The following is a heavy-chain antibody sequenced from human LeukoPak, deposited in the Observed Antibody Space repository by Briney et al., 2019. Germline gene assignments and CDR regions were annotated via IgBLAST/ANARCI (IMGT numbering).Heavy chain of an antibody. CDR1: GYTFSSYA. J-gene: IGHJ4*02. Sequence: GGSLTLSCAASGYTFSSYAMSWVRQPPGKRLEWVSAISGSGGSTYYADSLKGRFIISRDNSKNTLYLQLNSLRAEDTAVYYYAARYCSSTSCPRWGQGTLVTVSS. CDR3: AARYCSSTSCPR. D-gene: IGHD2-2*01. V-gene: IGHV3-23*01. CDR2: ISGSGGST.